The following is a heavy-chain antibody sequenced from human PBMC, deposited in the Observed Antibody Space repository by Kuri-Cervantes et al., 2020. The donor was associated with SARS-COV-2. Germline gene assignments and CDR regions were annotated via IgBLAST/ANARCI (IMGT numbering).Heavy chain of an antibody. V-gene: IGHV4-34*01. J-gene: IGHJ3*02. D-gene: IGHD3-10*01. CDR2: IYHSGST. CDR3: ATHAREGPNRGVNDDAFDI. CDR1: GGSFSGYK. Sequence: ESLKISCAAYGGSFSGYKWNWIRQSPGKGLEWIGYIYHSGSTYYNPSLKSRVTISVDRSKNQFSLKLSSVTAADTAVYYCATHAREGPNRGVNDDAFDIWGQGTMVTVSS.